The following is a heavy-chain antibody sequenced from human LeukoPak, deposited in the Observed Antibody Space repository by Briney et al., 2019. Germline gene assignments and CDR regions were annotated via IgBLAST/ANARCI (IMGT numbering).Heavy chain of an antibody. D-gene: IGHD4-17*01. CDR2: IYYSGST. J-gene: IGHJ4*02. V-gene: IGHV4-30-4*01. CDR1: GGAISSGDYY. CDR3: ARGRNCGALTYYFDY. Sequence: PSETLSLTCTVSGGAISSGDYYWSWIRQPPGKGLEWIGYIYYSGSTYYKPSLKSRVTMSVDTSKNQFSLKLSSVTAADTAVYYCARGRNCGALTYYFDYWAPGTLVTVSS.